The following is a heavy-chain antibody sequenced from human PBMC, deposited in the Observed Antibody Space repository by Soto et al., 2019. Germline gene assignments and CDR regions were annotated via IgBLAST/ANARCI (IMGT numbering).Heavy chain of an antibody. V-gene: IGHV4-4*02. CDR2: IYHTGST. D-gene: IGHD5-18*01. CDR1: GGSISSGDW. J-gene: IGHJ4*02. Sequence: PSETLSLTCAVSGGSISSGDWWSWVRQPPWKGLEWIGEIYHTGSTNQNPSIKSRVTISIDKSKKQSSLNLSSVTAADTAVYYCARVGRYNYGSTYYFDYWGQGTLVTVSS. CDR3: ARVGRYNYGSTYYFDY.